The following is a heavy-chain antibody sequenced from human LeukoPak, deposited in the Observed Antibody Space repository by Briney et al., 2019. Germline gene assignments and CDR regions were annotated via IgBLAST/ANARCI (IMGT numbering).Heavy chain of an antibody. CDR3: ARATGIAVAGTSYHYYYGMDV. D-gene: IGHD6-19*01. CDR2: ISSSSSYI. V-gene: IGHV3-21*01. CDR1: GFTFGSYS. Sequence: GGSLRLSRAASGFTFGSYSMNWVRQAPGKGLEWVSSISSSSSYIYYADSVKGRFTISRDNAKNSLYLQMNSLRAEDTAVYYCARATGIAVAGTSYHYYYGMDVWGKGTTVTVSS. J-gene: IGHJ6*04.